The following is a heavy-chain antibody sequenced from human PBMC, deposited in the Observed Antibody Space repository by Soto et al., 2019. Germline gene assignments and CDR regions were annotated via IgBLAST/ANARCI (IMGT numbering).Heavy chain of an antibody. CDR1: GYTFTSCD. CDR2: MNPNSGNT. Sequence: GASVKVSCKASGYTFTSCDINWVRQATGQGLEWMGWMNPNSGNTGYAQKFQGRVTMTRNTSISTAYMELSSLRSEDTAVYYCARGKSSSWYDYYYGMDVWGQGTTVTVSS. CDR3: ARGKSSSWYDYYYGMDV. V-gene: IGHV1-8*01. J-gene: IGHJ6*02. D-gene: IGHD6-13*01.